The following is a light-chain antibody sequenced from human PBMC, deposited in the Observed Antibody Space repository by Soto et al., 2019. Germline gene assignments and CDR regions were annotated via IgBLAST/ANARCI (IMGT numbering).Light chain of an antibody. CDR3: SSYTSSSTYV. CDR1: SSDVGTYNY. CDR2: EVS. V-gene: IGLV2-14*01. J-gene: IGLJ1*01. Sequence: QSALTQPASVSGSPGQLITISCTGTSSDVGTYNYVSWYQLHPGKAPKLMVYEVSNRPSGVSNRFSGSKSGNTASLTISWLQAEDEADYHCSSYTSSSTYVFGTGTKLTVL.